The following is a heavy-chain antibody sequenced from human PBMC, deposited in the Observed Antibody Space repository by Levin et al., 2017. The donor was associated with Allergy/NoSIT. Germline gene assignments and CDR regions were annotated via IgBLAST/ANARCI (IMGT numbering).Heavy chain of an antibody. CDR3: GPYDY. CDR2: INYSGIT. Sequence: GSLRLSCAVYGVPFSDHFWSWIRQPPGKGLEWIGEINYSGITNYNPSFKSPVTISADTSKDQFSLKVRSVTAADTAVYYCGPYDYWGQGALVTVSS. V-gene: IGHV4-34*01. CDR1: GVPFSDHF. J-gene: IGHJ4*02.